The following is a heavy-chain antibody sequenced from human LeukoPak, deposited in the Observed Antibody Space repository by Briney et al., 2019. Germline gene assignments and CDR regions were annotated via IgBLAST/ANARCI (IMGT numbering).Heavy chain of an antibody. CDR2: INPNSGGT. Sequence: ASVKVSCKASGYTFTGYYMHWVRQAPGQGLEWMGWINPNSGGTNYAQKFQGRVTMTRDTSISTAYMELSRLRSDDTAVYYCAGYNWNYYYYCMDVWGKGTTVTVSS. D-gene: IGHD1-20*01. CDR1: GYTFTGYY. V-gene: IGHV1-2*02. J-gene: IGHJ6*03. CDR3: AGYNWNYYYYCMDV.